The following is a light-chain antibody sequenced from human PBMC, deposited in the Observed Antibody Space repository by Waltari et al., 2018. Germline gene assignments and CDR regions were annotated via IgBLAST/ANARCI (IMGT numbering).Light chain of an antibody. CDR1: STDVGVYNY. V-gene: IGLV2-14*03. CDR2: DLT. CDR3: SSYTSRATWV. J-gene: IGLJ3*02. Sequence: QSALTQPASVSGSPGQSIPISCPGTSTDVGVYNYFPWFQQHPDKAPRLLIFDLTNRPSGVSNRFSGSKSGNTASLTISGLQAEDEADYYCSSYTSRATWVFGGGTRLAVL.